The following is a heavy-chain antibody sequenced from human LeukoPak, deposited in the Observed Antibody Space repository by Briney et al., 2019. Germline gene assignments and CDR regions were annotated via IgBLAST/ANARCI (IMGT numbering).Heavy chain of an antibody. D-gene: IGHD2-2*01. V-gene: IGHV1-69*13. CDR3: ARADIVVVPAAIGGVRFDP. CDR2: IIPIFGTA. J-gene: IGHJ5*02. CDR1: GGTFSSYA. Sequence: SVKVSCKASGGTFSSYAISWVRQAPGQGLEWMGGIIPIFGTANYAQKFQGRVTITADESTSTAYMELSSLRSEDTAVYYCARADIVVVPAAIGGVRFDPWGQGTLVTVSS.